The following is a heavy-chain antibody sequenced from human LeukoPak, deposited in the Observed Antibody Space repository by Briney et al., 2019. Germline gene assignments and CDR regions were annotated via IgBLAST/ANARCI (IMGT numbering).Heavy chain of an antibody. Sequence: GGSLRLSCAASGFTFSNYWMHWVRQAPGKGLVWVSRINSGESDTNYADSVKGRFTISRDNARNTVYLQMNSLRAEDTAVYYCARGWVPSDITLKWGQGTMVTVSS. CDR1: GFTFSNYW. V-gene: IGHV3-74*01. CDR2: INSGESDT. D-gene: IGHD3-22*01. J-gene: IGHJ3*01. CDR3: ARGWVPSDITLK.